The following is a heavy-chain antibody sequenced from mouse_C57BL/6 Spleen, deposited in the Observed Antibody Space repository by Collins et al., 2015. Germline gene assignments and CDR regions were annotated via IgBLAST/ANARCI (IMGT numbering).Heavy chain of an antibody. CDR3: ARTTATSAMDS. Sequence: QVQLKESGPDLVAPSQSLSITCTVSGFSLTSFGVHWVRQPPGKGLERLVVIWSDGSTNYNSALKSRLSISKDNSKSQVCLKMNSLQTDDTAMYYCARTTATSAMDSWGLGTSVTVSS. CDR1: GFSLTSFG. J-gene: IGHJ4*01. V-gene: IGHV2-6-2*01. D-gene: IGHD1-2*01. CDR2: IWSDGST.